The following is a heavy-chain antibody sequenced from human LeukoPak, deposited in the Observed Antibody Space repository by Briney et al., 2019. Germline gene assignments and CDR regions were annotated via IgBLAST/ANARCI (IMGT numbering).Heavy chain of an antibody. D-gene: IGHD3-3*01. CDR1: GFTFHNYA. V-gene: IGHV3-23*01. CDR2: VSGTGTST. Sequence: GGSLRLSCKASGFTFHNYAMTWVRQAPGKGLDWVSTVSGTGTSTFYADSVKVRATISRDNSKNMLYLQMSILRAEDTAMYYCAKGYYDSHRGFFEYWGLGTLVTVSS. J-gene: IGHJ4*02. CDR3: AKGYYDSHRGFFEY.